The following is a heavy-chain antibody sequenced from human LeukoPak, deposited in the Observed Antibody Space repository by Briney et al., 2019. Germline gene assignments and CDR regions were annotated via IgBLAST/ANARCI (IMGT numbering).Heavy chain of an antibody. Sequence: PSETLSLTCAVYGGSFSGYYWSWIRQPPGKGLEWIGEINHSGSTNYNPSLKSRVTISVDTSKNQFSLKLSSVTAADTAVYYCARVSLLWFGESHYWGQGTLVTVSS. CDR3: ARVSLLWFGESHY. CDR2: INHSGST. D-gene: IGHD3-10*01. J-gene: IGHJ4*02. V-gene: IGHV4-34*01. CDR1: GGSFSGYY.